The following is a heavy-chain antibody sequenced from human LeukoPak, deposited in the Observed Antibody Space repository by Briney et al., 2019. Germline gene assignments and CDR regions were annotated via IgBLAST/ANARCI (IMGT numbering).Heavy chain of an antibody. CDR2: ISAFTGNT. CDR3: ARLSYDGEGY. J-gene: IGHJ4*02. Sequence: GASVKVSCKTSGYTFTTYDISWVRQAPGQGLEYMGWISAFTGNTNYAQKFQGRVAMTMGTSTSTVEMELRSLKYDDTAVYFCARLSYDGEGYWGQGTLVTVSS. D-gene: IGHD3-10*01. V-gene: IGHV1-18*01. CDR1: GYTFTTYD.